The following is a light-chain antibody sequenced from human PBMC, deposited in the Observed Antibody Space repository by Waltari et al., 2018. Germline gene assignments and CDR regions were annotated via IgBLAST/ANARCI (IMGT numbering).Light chain of an antibody. V-gene: IGKV4-1*01. Sequence: DFVMTQSPDSLAVSLGERATINCKSSQNLLYTSNNKNFLAWYQQRPGHPLKLLIYWASTRESGVPDRFRGNGSGTDFTLTITALQAEDVAVYYCQQYYSPPLTFGGGTKVEIK. CDR1: QNLLYTSNNKNF. CDR3: QQYYSPPLT. J-gene: IGKJ4*01. CDR2: WAS.